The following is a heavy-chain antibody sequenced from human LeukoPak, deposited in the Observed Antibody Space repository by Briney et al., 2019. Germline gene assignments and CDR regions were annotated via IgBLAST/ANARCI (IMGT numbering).Heavy chain of an antibody. CDR3: ARDRGRGYNYDSGDFDF. V-gene: IGHV1-2*02. D-gene: IGHD3-22*01. CDR1: GYSFTGYY. J-gene: IGHJ4*02. Sequence: ASVKVSCKASGYSFTGYYMHWVRQAPGQGLEWMGWINPNTGGTNYEQKFQGRVTMTRDTSITTAYMELTWLGSDDTAVYYCARDRGRGYNYDSGDFDFWGQGTLVTVSS. CDR2: INPNTGGT.